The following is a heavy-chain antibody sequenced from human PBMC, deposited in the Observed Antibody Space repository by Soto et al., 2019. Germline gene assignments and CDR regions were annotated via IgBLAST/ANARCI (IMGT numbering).Heavy chain of an antibody. V-gene: IGHV3-21*04. CDR1: GFTFSSYS. CDR2: ISCTTSYI. D-gene: IGHD6-13*01. Sequence: PGGSLRLSCAASGFTFSSYSMNWVRQAPGKGLEWVSSISCTTSYIYYADSVKGRFTISRDNAKNSLYLQMSYLQTEDTAVYYCTRGSSRFQDPYYYYALDVWGQGTTVTVSS. J-gene: IGHJ6*02. CDR3: TRGSSRFQDPYYYYALDV.